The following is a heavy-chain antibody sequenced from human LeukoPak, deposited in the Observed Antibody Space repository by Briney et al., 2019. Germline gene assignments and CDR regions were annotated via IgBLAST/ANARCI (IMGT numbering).Heavy chain of an antibody. Sequence: GASVKVSCETSGGTFSSYGISWVRQAPGQGLEWMGGIIPIFATANYAQKFQGRVTITTDESTSTAYMELSSLRSEDTAVYYCASSTRGVHEYSYGGYFDYWGQGTLVTVSS. CDR2: IIPIFATA. V-gene: IGHV1-69*05. D-gene: IGHD5-18*01. CDR3: ASSTRGVHEYSYGGYFDY. CDR1: GGTFSSYG. J-gene: IGHJ4*02.